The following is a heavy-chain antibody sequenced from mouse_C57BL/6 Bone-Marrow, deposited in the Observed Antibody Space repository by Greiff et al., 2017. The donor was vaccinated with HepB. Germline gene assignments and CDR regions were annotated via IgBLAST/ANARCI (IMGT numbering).Heavy chain of an antibody. CDR2: ISDGGSYT. CDR1: GFTFSSYA. CDR3: ARENYGSRGAMDY. D-gene: IGHD1-1*01. V-gene: IGHV5-4*01. J-gene: IGHJ4*01. Sequence: EVKLVESGGGLVKPGGSLKLSCAASGFTFSSYAMSWVRQTPEKRLEWVATISDGGSYTYYPDNVKGRFTISRDNAKNNLYLQMSHLKSEDTAMYYCARENYGSRGAMDYWGQGTSVTVSS.